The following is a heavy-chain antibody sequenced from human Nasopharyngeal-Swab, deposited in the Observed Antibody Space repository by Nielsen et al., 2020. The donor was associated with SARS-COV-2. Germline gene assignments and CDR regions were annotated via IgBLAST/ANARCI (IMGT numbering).Heavy chain of an antibody. CDR3: ARWARGTGDPFDY. D-gene: IGHD7-27*01. Sequence: WVRQAPGQGLEWMGWISAYNGVTSYAQQFRDRVTMTTDTSTSTAYLEVLSLRSDDTAAYYCARWARGTGDPFDYWGQGTRVTVSS. V-gene: IGHV1-18*01. CDR2: ISAYNGVT. J-gene: IGHJ4*02.